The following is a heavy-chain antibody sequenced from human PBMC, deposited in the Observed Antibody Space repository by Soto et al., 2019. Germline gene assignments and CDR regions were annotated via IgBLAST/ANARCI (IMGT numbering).Heavy chain of an antibody. V-gene: IGHV4-39*01. CDR2: IFFTGST. CDR1: GGSISSTSYH. CDR3: ARLDGSSDNDYYYGMDV. Sequence: SETLSLTCTVSGGSISSTSYHWGWIRQPPGKRLEWIGSIFFTGSTYYNPSLKSRATIYVDTSKDQFSLKLRSVTAADTAVYYCARLDGSSDNDYYYGMDVWGQGTTVTVSS. J-gene: IGHJ6*02. D-gene: IGHD6-6*01.